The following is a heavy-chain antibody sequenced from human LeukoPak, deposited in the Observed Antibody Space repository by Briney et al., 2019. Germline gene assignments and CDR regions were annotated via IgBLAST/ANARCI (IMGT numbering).Heavy chain of an antibody. CDR3: ARDSPWKSNGYGIDY. CDR2: ISAYNGNT. D-gene: IGHD3-22*01. CDR1: GYTFTSYG. V-gene: IGHV1-18*01. Sequence: ASVKVSCKASGYTFTSYGISWVRQAPGQGLEWMGWISAYNGNTNYAQKLQGRVTMTTDTSTSTAYMELRSLRSDDTAVYYCARDSPWKSNGYGIDYWGQGTLVTVSS. J-gene: IGHJ4*02.